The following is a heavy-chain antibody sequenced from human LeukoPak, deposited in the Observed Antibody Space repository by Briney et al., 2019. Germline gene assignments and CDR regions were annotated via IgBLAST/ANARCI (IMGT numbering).Heavy chain of an antibody. V-gene: IGHV3-23*01. CDR3: AKGLLGSWGAFDI. CDR1: GFTFSSYA. CDR2: ISGSGDST. J-gene: IGHJ3*02. Sequence: GGSLRLSYAGAGFTFSSYAMSWVRQAPGKGLEWVSAISGSGDSTYYADSVKGRFTISRDNSKNTLYLHMNGLRAEDTSVYYCAKGLLGSWGAFDIWGQGTMVTVSS. D-gene: IGHD2-8*02.